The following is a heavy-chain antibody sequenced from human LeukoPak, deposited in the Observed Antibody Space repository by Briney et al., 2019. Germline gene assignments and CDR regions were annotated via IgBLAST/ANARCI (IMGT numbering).Heavy chain of an antibody. CDR3: ARDSRALRYFERYYFDY. D-gene: IGHD3-9*01. J-gene: IGHJ4*02. V-gene: IGHV4-39*07. CDR1: GGSISSSSYY. CDR2: IYYSGST. Sequence: SETLSLTCTVSGGSISSSSYYWGWIRQPPGKGLEWIGSIYYSGSTYYNPSLKSRVTISVDTSKNQFSLKLSSVTAADTAVYYCARDSRALRYFERYYFDYWGQGTLVTVSS.